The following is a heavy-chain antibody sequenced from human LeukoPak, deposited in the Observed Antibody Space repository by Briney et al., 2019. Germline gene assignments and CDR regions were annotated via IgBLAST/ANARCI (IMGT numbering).Heavy chain of an antibody. CDR2: ISSDSSI. CDR1: VFTFSCYS. D-gene: IGHD3-10*01. J-gene: IGHJ3*02. CDR3: ESAGDPGAFEI. Sequence: GGSLRLSCAASVFTFSCYSMKGVRQAPGKGGEWVSYISSDSSINYADSVKGRFTISRDNAKKSLYLQVNNLNVEDTAVYYCESAGDPGAFEIWGQGTMVTVSS. V-gene: IGHV3-48*01.